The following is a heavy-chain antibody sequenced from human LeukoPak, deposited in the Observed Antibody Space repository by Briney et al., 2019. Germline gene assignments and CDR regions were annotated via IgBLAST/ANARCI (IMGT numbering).Heavy chain of an antibody. CDR1: GGSISSNTYY. V-gene: IGHV4-39*01. Sequence: SETLSLTCTVSGGSISSNTYYWGWIRRPPGKGLEWIVNIHYSGSTYYNPSLKSRVTISVDTSKNQFSLNLSSLTAADTAVYYCATSDTVSTYNWFDPWGQGTLVTVSS. CDR2: IHYSGST. CDR3: ATSDTVSTYNWFDP. D-gene: IGHD5/OR15-5a*01. J-gene: IGHJ5*02.